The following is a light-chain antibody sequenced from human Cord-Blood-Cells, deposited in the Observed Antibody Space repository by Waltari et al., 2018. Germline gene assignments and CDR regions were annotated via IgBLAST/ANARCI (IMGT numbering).Light chain of an antibody. CDR2: AAS. J-gene: IGKJ3*01. V-gene: IGKV1-9*01. CDR3: EQLNSYIFT. Sequence: DIQLTQSPSFLSASVGDRVTITCRASQGISSYLAWYQQKPGIDPKLLIYAASTLQSGDRSRFGGSESGTECTLTISSLPPGDCATEYCEQLNSYIFTYVPATEVDI. CDR1: QGISSY.